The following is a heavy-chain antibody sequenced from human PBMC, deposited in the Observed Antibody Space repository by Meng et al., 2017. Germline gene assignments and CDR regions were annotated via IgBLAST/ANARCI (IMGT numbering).Heavy chain of an antibody. J-gene: IGHJ5*02. CDR2: INSDGSST. CDR3: ARDPRDFWSGYYISWFDP. D-gene: IGHD3-3*01. V-gene: IGHV3-74*01. Sequence: GSLRLSCAASGFTFSSYWMHWVRQAPGKGLVWVSRINSDGSSTSYADSVKGRFTISRDNAKNTLYLQMNSLRAEDTAVYYCARDPRDFWSGYYISWFDPWGQGTLVTVSS. CDR1: GFTFSSYW.